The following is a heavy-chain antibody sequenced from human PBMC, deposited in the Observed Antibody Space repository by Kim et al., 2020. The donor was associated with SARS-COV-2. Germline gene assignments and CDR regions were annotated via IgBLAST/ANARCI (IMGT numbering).Heavy chain of an antibody. Sequence: SVKVSCKASGGTFSSYAISWVRQAPGQGLEWMGGIIPIFGTTNYAQKFQGRVTITADESTSTAYMELSSLRSEDTAVYYCASEGDRRGVIILAFDIWGQGTMVTVSS. V-gene: IGHV1-69*13. CDR1: GGTFSSYA. CDR3: ASEGDRRGVIILAFDI. J-gene: IGHJ3*02. CDR2: IIPIFGTT. D-gene: IGHD3-10*01.